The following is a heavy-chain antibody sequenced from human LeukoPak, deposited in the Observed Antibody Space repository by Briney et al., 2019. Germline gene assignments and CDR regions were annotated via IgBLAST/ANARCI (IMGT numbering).Heavy chain of an antibody. CDR2: IDPEDGET. D-gene: IGHD3-22*01. CDR3: AACPRPRDYYDSSGYDKYYCDY. Sequence: ASVKVSCKVSRYTLTELFMHWVRQAPGKGLEWMGGIDPEDGETIYAQKFQDRVTMTEDTSTDTAYMELSSLRSEDPAVYYCAACPRPRDYYDSSGYDKYYCDYGGQGTLVSVSS. V-gene: IGHV1-24*01. CDR1: RYTLTELF. J-gene: IGHJ4*02.